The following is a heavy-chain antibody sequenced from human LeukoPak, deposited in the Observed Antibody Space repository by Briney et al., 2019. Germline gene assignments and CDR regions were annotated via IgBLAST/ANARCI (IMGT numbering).Heavy chain of an antibody. V-gene: IGHV3-20*04. J-gene: IGHJ4*02. Sequence: GGSLRLSCAASGFTFDDYGMSWVRQAAGKGLEWVSTINWKGDLTYYVDSVKGRFTISRDNAKNTLYLQMNSLRAEDTAVYYCALYYDILTGYLHWGQGTLVTVSS. CDR1: GFTFDDYG. D-gene: IGHD3-9*01. CDR2: INWKGDLT. CDR3: ALYYDILTGYLH.